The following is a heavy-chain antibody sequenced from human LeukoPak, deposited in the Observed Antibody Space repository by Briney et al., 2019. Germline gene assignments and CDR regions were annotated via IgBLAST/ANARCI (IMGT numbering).Heavy chain of an antibody. J-gene: IGHJ4*02. CDR3: AKDPRRYSRTGGYFDY. V-gene: IGHV3-30*18. CDR1: GFTLSNYG. CDR2: ISYDGSNK. Sequence: GGSLRLSCAASGFTLSNYGMHWVRQAPGKGLEWVALISYDGSNKYYADSVKGRFTISRDNSKNTLYLQMNSLRAEDTAVYYCAKDPRRYSRTGGYFDYWGQGTLVTVSS. D-gene: IGHD6-13*01.